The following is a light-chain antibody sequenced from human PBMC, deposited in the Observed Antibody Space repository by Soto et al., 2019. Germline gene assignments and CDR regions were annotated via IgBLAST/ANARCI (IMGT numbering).Light chain of an antibody. CDR2: LGS. CDR1: QSLLHSNGYNY. Sequence: DIVMTQSPLSLPVTPGEPASISCRSSQSLLHSNGYNYLDWYLQKPGQSPQLLIYLGSNRASGVXGXXSGSGSGTDFTLKISRVEAEDVGVYYCMQALQTPLTFGGGTKVEIK. J-gene: IGKJ4*01. CDR3: MQALQTPLT. V-gene: IGKV2-28*01.